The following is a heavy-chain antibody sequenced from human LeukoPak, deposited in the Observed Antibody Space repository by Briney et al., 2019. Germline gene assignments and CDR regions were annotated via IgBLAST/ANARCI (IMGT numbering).Heavy chain of an antibody. Sequence: SETLSLTCTVSGGSISSGDYYWSWIRQPPGKGLEWIGYIYYSGCTYYNPSLKSRVTISVDTSKNQFSLKLSSVTAADTAVYYCARAGDSSGYSLDYWGQGTLVTVSS. D-gene: IGHD3-22*01. CDR3: ARAGDSSGYSLDY. V-gene: IGHV4-30-4*01. CDR1: GGSISSGDYY. CDR2: IYYSGCT. J-gene: IGHJ4*02.